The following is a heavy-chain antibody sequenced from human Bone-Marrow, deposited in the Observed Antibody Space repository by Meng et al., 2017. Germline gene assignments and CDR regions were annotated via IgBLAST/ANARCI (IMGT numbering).Heavy chain of an antibody. CDR2: IYYSGST. CDR3: ASINPYYYDSSGPKGWYYFDY. D-gene: IGHD3-22*01. J-gene: IGHJ4*02. Sequence: SETLSLTCTVSGGSISSYYWRWIRQPPGKGLEWIGYIYYSGSTNYNPSLKSRVTISVDTSKNQFSLKLSSVTAADTAVYYCASINPYYYDSSGPKGWYYFDYWGQGTLVTVSS. CDR1: GGSISSYY. V-gene: IGHV4-59*01.